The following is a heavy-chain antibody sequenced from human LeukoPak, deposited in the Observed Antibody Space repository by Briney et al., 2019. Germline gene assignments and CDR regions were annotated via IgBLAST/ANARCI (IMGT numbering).Heavy chain of an antibody. CDR2: ISYDGSNK. V-gene: IGHV3-30*04. Sequence: GRSLRLSCAASGFTFSSYAMHWVRQAPGKGLEWVAVISYDGSNKYYADSVKGRFTISRDNSKNTLYLQMNSPRAEDTAVYYCARDYSSSWSRSAFDIWGQGTMVTVSS. D-gene: IGHD6-13*01. J-gene: IGHJ3*02. CDR3: ARDYSSSWSRSAFDI. CDR1: GFTFSSYA.